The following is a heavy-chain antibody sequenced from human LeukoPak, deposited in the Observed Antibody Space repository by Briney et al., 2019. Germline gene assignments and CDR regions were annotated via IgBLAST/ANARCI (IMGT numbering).Heavy chain of an antibody. Sequence: GRSLRLSCAASGFTFSSYGMHWVRQAPGKGLEWVAVIWYDGSNKYYADSVKGRFTISRDNSKNTLYLQMNSLRAEDTAVYYCARVGIARPYFDYWGQGTLVTVSS. D-gene: IGHD6-13*01. CDR3: ARVGIARPYFDY. V-gene: IGHV3-33*01. CDR1: GFTFSSYG. J-gene: IGHJ4*02. CDR2: IWYDGSNK.